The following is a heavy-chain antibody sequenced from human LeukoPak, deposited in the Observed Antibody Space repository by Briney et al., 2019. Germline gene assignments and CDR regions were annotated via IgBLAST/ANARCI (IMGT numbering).Heavy chain of an antibody. J-gene: IGHJ6*03. CDR3: AKTQTRVV. V-gene: IGHV4-39*01. Sequence: SETLSLTCTVSGGSISSSSYYWGWIRQPPGKGLEWIGEIYYSGRTYQNPSLRSRVSMSVDTSKNHFSLELHSVTATDTAVYYCAKTQTRVVWGKGTTVTVSS. CDR2: IYYSGRT. CDR1: GGSISSSSYY. D-gene: IGHD3-10*01.